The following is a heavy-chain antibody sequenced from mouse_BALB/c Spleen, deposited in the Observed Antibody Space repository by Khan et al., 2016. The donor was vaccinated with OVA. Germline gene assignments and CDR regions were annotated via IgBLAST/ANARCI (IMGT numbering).Heavy chain of an antibody. Sequence: EVQLQESGPGLVKPSQSLSLTCTVTGYSITSDYAWNWIRQFPGNKLEWMGYISYSGTTSYNPSLKSRISITRNPSKNQFFLKLNSVTSEDKATYYCARQNYYGYAMDYWGQGTSVTVSS. J-gene: IGHJ4*01. CDR1: GYSITSDYA. V-gene: IGHV3-2*02. D-gene: IGHD1-1*01. CDR3: ARQNYYGYAMDY. CDR2: ISYSGTT.